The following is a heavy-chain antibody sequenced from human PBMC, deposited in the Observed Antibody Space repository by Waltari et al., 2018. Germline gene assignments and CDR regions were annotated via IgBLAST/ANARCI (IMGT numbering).Heavy chain of an antibody. V-gene: IGHV1-2*07. Sequence: QVQLVQSGPEVKQPGASVRVSCKPSGNPFTSNYLHWVRQAPGQGLEWMAWINSNTGDSQSAHTFQGRVTVTKDTSLTTVYLELSGLRSDDTALYYCARETLPGNKIIDYWGQGTLVTVSS. CDR1: GNPFTSNY. J-gene: IGHJ4*02. CDR3: ARETLPGNKIIDY. CDR2: INSNTGDS. D-gene: IGHD1-1*01.